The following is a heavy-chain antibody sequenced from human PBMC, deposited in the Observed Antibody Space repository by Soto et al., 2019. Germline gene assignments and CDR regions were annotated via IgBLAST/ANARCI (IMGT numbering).Heavy chain of an antibody. D-gene: IGHD3-9*01. J-gene: IGHJ5*02. CDR1: GYSFTTYW. CDR3: ARRRFFDTLLDP. CDR2: IDPTDSYT. Sequence: GESLKISCQASGYSFTTYWISWVRQMPGKGLECMGRIDPTDSYTDYGPSFEGHVTMSVDRSINTAYLEWSSLKASDSATYYCARRRFFDTLLDPWGQGTLVTVSS. V-gene: IGHV5-10-1*01.